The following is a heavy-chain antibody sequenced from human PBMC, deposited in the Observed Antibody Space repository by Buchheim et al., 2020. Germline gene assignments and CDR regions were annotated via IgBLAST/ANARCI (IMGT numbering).Heavy chain of an antibody. CDR2: IKSKTDGGTT. D-gene: IGHD5-24*01. CDR1: GFVFSNAR. Sequence: EVQLVESGGGLVKPGGSLTVSCGASGFVFSNARMTWVRQAPGKGLEWVGRIKSKTDGGTTDYAAPVKGRFTISRDDSKNTLYLQMSSLKTEDTAVYYCSTEQGWLQRALGYWGQGT. CDR3: STEQGWLQRALGY. V-gene: IGHV3-15*01. J-gene: IGHJ4*02.